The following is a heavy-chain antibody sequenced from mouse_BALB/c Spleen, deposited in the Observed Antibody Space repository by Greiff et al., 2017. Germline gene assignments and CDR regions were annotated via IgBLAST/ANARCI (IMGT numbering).Heavy chain of an antibody. J-gene: IGHJ4*01. CDR2: ISSGGSYT. V-gene: IGHV5-9-3*01. CDR3: ARGYDGYTRAMDY. Sequence: EVQGVESGGGLVKPGGSLKLSCAASGFTFSSYAMSWVRQTPEKRLEWVATISSGGSYTYYPDSVKGRFTISRDNAKNTLYLQMSSLRSEDTAMYYCARGYDGYTRAMDYWGQGTSVTVSS. CDR1: GFTFSSYA. D-gene: IGHD2-3*01.